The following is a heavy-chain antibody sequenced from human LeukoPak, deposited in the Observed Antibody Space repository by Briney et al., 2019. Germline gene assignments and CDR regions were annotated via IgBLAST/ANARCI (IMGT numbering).Heavy chain of an antibody. CDR3: ARVLTRKSFNFDY. J-gene: IGHJ4*02. CDR2: FDPEDGET. D-gene: IGHD1-14*01. V-gene: IGHV1-24*01. Sequence: GASVKVSCKVSGYTLTELSMHWVRQAPGKGLEWMGGFDPEDGETIYAQKFQGRVTITEDTSTDTAYMELSSLRSEDTAVYYCARVLTRKSFNFDYWGQGTLVTVSS. CDR1: GYTLTELS.